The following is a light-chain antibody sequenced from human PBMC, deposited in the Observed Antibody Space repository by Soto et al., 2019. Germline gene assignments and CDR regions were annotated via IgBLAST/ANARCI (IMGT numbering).Light chain of an antibody. CDR2: DVS. V-gene: IGLV2-23*02. CDR3: CSYAGSSTSLV. CDR1: SSDVGSYNL. Sequence: QSALTQPASVSGSPGQSITISCTGTSSDVGSYNLVSWYQQHPGKAPKLMIYDVSKRPSGVSNRFSGSKSGNTASLTISGLQAEDEADYYCCSYAGSSTSLVFGGGTKLTVL. J-gene: IGLJ3*02.